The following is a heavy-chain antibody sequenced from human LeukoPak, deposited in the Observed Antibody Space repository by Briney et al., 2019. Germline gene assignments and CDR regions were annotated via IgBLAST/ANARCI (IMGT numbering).Heavy chain of an antibody. D-gene: IGHD6-19*01. Sequence: GGSLRLSCAASGFTFSSYGMHWVRQAPGKGLEWVAVISYDGSNKYYADSVEGRFTISRDNSKNTLYLQMNSLRAEDTAVYYCAKDLPPIAVAGFFDYWGQGTLVTVSS. V-gene: IGHV3-30*18. CDR1: GFTFSSYG. CDR3: AKDLPPIAVAGFFDY. CDR2: ISYDGSNK. J-gene: IGHJ4*02.